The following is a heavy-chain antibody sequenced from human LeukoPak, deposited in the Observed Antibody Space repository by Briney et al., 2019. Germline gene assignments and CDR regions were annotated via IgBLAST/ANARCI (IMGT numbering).Heavy chain of an antibody. Sequence: GGSLRVSCAASGFTFSTYTIHWVRQAPGKGLEWVALIRYDGSKKDYADSVKGRFTISRDNSKNTLYLQMNSLRAEDTAMYYCVRTGDTERFDYWGQGTLVTVSS. V-gene: IGHV3-33*08. CDR2: IRYDGSKK. D-gene: IGHD1-1*01. CDR1: GFTFSTYT. CDR3: VRTGDTERFDY. J-gene: IGHJ4*02.